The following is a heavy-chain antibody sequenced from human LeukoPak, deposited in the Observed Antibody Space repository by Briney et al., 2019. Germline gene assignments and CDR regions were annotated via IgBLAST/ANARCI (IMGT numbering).Heavy chain of an antibody. CDR1: VGSISSGEYY. Sequence: SQTLSLICTVSVGSISSGEYYWSWIRQPPGKRLEWIGYIYYSGTTYYTPSLMSRVTISLDTSKNQFSLKLNSVTAADTAVYYCAREITYYDFLTGPFDSWGQGTLVTVSS. CDR3: AREITYYDFLTGPFDS. V-gene: IGHV4-30-4*01. D-gene: IGHD3-9*01. J-gene: IGHJ4*02. CDR2: IYYSGTT.